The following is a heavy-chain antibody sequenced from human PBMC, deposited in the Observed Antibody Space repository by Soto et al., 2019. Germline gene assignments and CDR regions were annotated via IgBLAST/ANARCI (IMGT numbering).Heavy chain of an antibody. CDR2: IYYSGST. Sequence: PSETLSLTCTVSGGSISSGDYYWSWIRQPPGKGLEWIGYIYYSGSTYYNPSLKSRVTISVDTSKNQFSLKLSSVTAADTAVYYCARDAHLKYYYYGMDVWGQGTTVTVSS. CDR3: ARDAHLKYYYYGMDV. CDR1: GGSISSGDYY. J-gene: IGHJ6*02. V-gene: IGHV4-30-4*01.